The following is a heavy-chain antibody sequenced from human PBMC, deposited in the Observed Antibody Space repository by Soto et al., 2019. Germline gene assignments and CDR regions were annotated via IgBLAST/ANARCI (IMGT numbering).Heavy chain of an antibody. J-gene: IGHJ4*02. Sequence: GGSLRLSCAASGFTFSSYEMNWVRQAPGKGLEWVSYIGDSGSSIYYAESVRGRFTVSRDSAENLLYLQMDSLRAEDTAVYYCAREELNCGGDCFVHWGQGTKVTV. CDR2: IGDSGSSI. V-gene: IGHV3-48*03. CDR3: AREELNCGGDCFVH. CDR1: GFTFSSYE. D-gene: IGHD2-21*01.